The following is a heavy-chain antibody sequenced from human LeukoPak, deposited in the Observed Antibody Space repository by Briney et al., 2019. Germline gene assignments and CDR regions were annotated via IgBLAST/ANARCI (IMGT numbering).Heavy chain of an antibody. Sequence: TGGSLRLSCAASGFTFSSYSMNWVRQAPGKGLEWVSYISSSSSTIYYADSVKGRFTISRDNAKNSLYLQMNSLRAEDTAVYYCARDFLASYYDSSGYLDYWGQGTLVTVSS. CDR2: ISSSSSTI. J-gene: IGHJ4*02. CDR3: ARDFLASYYDSSGYLDY. D-gene: IGHD3-22*01. CDR1: GFTFSSYS. V-gene: IGHV3-48*01.